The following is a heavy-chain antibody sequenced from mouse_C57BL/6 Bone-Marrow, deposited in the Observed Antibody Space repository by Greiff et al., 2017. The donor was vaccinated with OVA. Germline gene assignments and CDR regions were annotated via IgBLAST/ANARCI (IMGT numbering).Heavy chain of an antibody. CDR2: IYWDDDK. V-gene: IGHV8-12*01. J-gene: IGHJ1*03. CDR3: ARMTTVVSHWYFDV. D-gene: IGHD1-1*01. Sequence: QVTLKESGPGILQSSQTLSLTCSFSGFSLSTSGMGVSWIRQPSGKGLEWLAHIYWDDDKRYNPSLKSRLTISKDTSRNQVFLKITSVDTADTATYYCARMTTVVSHWYFDVWGTGTTVTVSS. CDR1: GFSLSTSGMG.